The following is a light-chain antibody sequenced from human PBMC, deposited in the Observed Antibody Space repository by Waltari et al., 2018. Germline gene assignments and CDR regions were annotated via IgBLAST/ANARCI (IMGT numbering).Light chain of an antibody. V-gene: IGKV1-8*01. CDR3: QQYYSNPAT. Sequence: AIRITQSPSSLSASTGHRVTITCRASQGISSYLAWYQQKPGKAPKVLSYAASTLQSGVPSRFSGSGSGTDFTLTISCLQSEDFAIYYCQQYYSNPATFGQGTKVEIK. CDR1: QGISSY. CDR2: AAS. J-gene: IGKJ1*01.